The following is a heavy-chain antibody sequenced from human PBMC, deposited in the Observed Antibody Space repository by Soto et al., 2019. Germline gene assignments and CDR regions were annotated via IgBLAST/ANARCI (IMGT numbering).Heavy chain of an antibody. CDR1: GFNFIRKY. D-gene: IGHD3-10*01. V-gene: IGHV3-53*01. J-gene: IGHJ4*02. CDR3: ARGLYDSGSFYCAF. CDR2: LYSGGTT. Sequence: EVQLVESGGGLIQPGGSLRLSCAASGFNFIRKYMIWVRQAPGKGLEWVSILYSGGTTYYADSVKGRFTISRDTSENTLYLQMNSLRAEDTAVYYCARGLYDSGSFYCAFWGQGTLVTVSS.